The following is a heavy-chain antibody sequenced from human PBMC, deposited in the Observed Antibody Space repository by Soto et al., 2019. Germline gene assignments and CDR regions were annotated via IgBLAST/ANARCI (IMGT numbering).Heavy chain of an antibody. CDR2: ISSSSSYI. D-gene: IGHD3-22*01. CDR1: GFTFSTYS. Sequence: PGGSLRLSCAASGFTFSTYSMHWVRQAPGKGLEWVSSISSSSSYIYYADSVKGRFTISRDNAKNSLYLQMNSLRAEDTAVYYCARGYHYYDSSGYDKWDAFDIWGQGTMVTVSS. V-gene: IGHV3-21*01. J-gene: IGHJ3*02. CDR3: ARGYHYYDSSGYDKWDAFDI.